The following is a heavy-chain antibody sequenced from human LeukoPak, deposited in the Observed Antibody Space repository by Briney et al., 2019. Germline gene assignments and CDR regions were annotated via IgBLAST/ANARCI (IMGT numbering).Heavy chain of an antibody. Sequence: PGGSLRLSCAASGFSLSSYWMSWVCQAPRQGLDWVATINDDEREKTYFAPSMGRLTIYWDSAKNPLYLQMNSLRAEDTAVYYCATFWGSLESDYLRDAMDVWGQGTTVTVSS. CDR2: INDDEREK. V-gene: IGHV3-7*02. J-gene: IGHJ6*02. CDR3: ATFWGSLESDYLRDAMDV. CDR1: GFSLSSYW. D-gene: IGHD4-17*01.